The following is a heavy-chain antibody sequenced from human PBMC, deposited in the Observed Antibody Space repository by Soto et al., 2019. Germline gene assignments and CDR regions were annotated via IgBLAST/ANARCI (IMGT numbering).Heavy chain of an antibody. V-gene: IGHV4-59*08. J-gene: IGHJ5*02. CDR2: IYYSGST. CDR3: ARHAHYDFWSGYLGWFDP. Sequence: SETLSLTCTVSGDSISNYYWSWIRQPPGKGLEWIGSIYYSGSTYYNPSLKSRVTISVDTSKNQFSLKLSSVTAADTAVYYCARHAHYDFWSGYLGWFDPWGQGTLVTVSS. CDR1: GDSISNYY. D-gene: IGHD3-3*01.